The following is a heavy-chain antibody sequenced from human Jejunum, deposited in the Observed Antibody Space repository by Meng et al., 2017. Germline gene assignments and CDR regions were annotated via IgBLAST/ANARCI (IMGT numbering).Heavy chain of an antibody. CDR1: GASSSDKNR. CDR3: ARDLLGPAIAATGWFDP. D-gene: IGHD6-13*01. J-gene: IGHJ5*02. CDR2: IHHTGNI. V-gene: IGHV4-4*02. Sequence: LPDPGSVLGKLSGTHPLSCSVSGASSSDKNRGSWVRQAPGKGLEWIGEIHHTGNINYNPSLKSRVTMSLDKPKNQFSLEVTSVTAADTAVYYCARDLLGPAIAATGWFDPWGQGTLVTVSS.